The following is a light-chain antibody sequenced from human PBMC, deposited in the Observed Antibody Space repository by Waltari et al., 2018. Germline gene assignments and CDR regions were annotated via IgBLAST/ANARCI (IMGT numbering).Light chain of an antibody. CDR3: QSYDSSLSGSWV. CDR2: ANS. V-gene: IGLV1-40*01. J-gene: IGLJ3*02. CDR1: SSNIGAGYD. Sequence: QSVLTQPPSVSGAPGQRVTISCTGTSSNIGAGYDVHWYQQLPGTAPQLLIYANSNRPSGVPDRFSGSKSGTSASLAITGLQAEDEADYYCQSYDSSLSGSWVFGGVTKLTVL.